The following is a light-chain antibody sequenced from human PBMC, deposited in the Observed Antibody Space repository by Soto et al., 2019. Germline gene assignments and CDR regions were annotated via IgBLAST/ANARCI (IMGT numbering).Light chain of an antibody. CDR3: SPYAGNLGYV. V-gene: IGLV2-8*01. Sequence: QSVLTQPPSASGSPGQSVTISCTGTSNDVGGYNYVSWYQQHPGKAPKLMIYEVNKRPSGVPDRFSGSKSGNTASLTVSGLQAEDEADYYCSPYAGNLGYVFATGTKVTVL. J-gene: IGLJ1*01. CDR2: EVN. CDR1: SNDVGGYNY.